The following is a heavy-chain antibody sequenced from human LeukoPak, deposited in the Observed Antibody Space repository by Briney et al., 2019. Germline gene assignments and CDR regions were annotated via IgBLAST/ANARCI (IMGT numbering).Heavy chain of an antibody. CDR3: AREVVVTAMRFDP. D-gene: IGHD2-21*02. Sequence: SVKVSCKASGGTFSSYAISWVRQAPGQGLEWMGRIIPILGIANYAQKFQGRVTITADKSTSTAYMELSSLRSEDTAVYYCAREVVVTAMRFDPWGQGTLVTVSS. V-gene: IGHV1-69*04. CDR2: IIPILGIA. J-gene: IGHJ5*02. CDR1: GGTFSSYA.